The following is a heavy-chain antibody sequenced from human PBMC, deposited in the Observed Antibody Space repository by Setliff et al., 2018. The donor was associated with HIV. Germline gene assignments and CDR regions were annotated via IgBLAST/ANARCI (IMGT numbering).Heavy chain of an antibody. V-gene: IGHV1-18*01. D-gene: IGHD3-3*01. CDR3: ARSIDMHYDFWSAYDY. J-gene: IGHJ4*02. Sequence: GASVKVSCKASGYRFNTYGISWVRQAPGQGLEWMGWISPYNGDTRFAQSLQGRVTLTRDTSIRTAYMELRGLTSDDTAVYYCARSIDMHYDFWSAYDYWGQGALVTVSS. CDR2: ISPYNGDT. CDR1: GYRFNTYG.